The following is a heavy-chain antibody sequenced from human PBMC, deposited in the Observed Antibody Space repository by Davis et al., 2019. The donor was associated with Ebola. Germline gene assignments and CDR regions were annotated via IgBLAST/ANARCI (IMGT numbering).Heavy chain of an antibody. V-gene: IGHV4-39*07. J-gene: IGHJ5*02. CDR3: AGGVGYSYGYGGWFDP. CDR2: IYYSGST. Sequence: SETLSLTCTVSGGSISSSSYYWGWIRQPPGKGLEWTGSIYYSGSTYYNPSLKSRVTISVDTSKNQFSLKLSSVTAADTAVYYCAGGVGYSYGYGGWFDPWGQGTLVTVSS. CDR1: GGSISSSSYY. D-gene: IGHD5-18*01.